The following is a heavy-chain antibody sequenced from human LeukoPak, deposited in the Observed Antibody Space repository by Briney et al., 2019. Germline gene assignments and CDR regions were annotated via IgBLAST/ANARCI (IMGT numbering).Heavy chain of an antibody. CDR3: ARVPSYHGSGSDPLDY. D-gene: IGHD3-10*01. Sequence: PSETLSLTCAVPGGSISSSNWWSWVRQPPGKGLEWIGEIYHSGSTNYNPSLKSRVTISVDKSKNQFSLKLSSVTAADTAVYYCARVPSYHGSGSDPLDYWGQGTLVTVSS. J-gene: IGHJ4*02. CDR1: GGSISSSNW. V-gene: IGHV4-4*02. CDR2: IYHSGST.